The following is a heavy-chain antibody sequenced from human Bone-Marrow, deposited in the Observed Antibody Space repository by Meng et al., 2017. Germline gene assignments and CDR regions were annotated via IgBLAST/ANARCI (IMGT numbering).Heavy chain of an antibody. CDR1: GFTFSSYE. V-gene: IGHV3-48*03. Sequence: GESLKISCAASGFTFSSYEMNWVRQAPGKGLEWVSYISSSGSTIYYADSVKGRFTISRDNAKNSLYLQMNSLRAEDTAVYYCASSNGSSWYLVDYYYGMDVWGQGTMVTVSS. D-gene: IGHD6-13*01. CDR3: ASSNGSSWYLVDYYYGMDV. J-gene: IGHJ6*02. CDR2: ISSSGSTI.